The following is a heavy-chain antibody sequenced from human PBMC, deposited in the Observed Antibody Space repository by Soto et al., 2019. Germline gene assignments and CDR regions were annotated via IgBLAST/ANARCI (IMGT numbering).Heavy chain of an antibody. CDR1: GGTFSSYA. D-gene: IGHD6-6*01. J-gene: IGHJ6*02. CDR2: IIPLLNTP. CDR3: ARESSSPNYYYYGLDV. Sequence: QVQLVQSGAEVKKPGSSVKVSCRASGGTFSSYAVSWVRQAPEQGLEWMGVIIPLLNTPKYVQKYQGRVTITADAPATTAYMELSSLRSEDTAVYYCARESSSPNYYYYGLDVWGQGTTVTVSS. V-gene: IGHV1-69*01.